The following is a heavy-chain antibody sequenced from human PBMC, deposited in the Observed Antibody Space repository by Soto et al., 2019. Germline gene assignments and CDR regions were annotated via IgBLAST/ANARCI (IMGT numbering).Heavy chain of an antibody. J-gene: IGHJ4*02. CDR3: ARRLGDILPGYTFDY. D-gene: IGHD3-9*01. CDR1: GYTFTSYY. V-gene: IGHV1-46*03. Sequence: ASVKVSCKASGYTFTSYYMHWVRQAPGQGLEWMGIINPSGVSTTYAQKFQDRVTMTRDTSTSTVYMELSSLRSEDTAVYYCARRLGDILPGYTFDYWGQGTLVTVSS. CDR2: INPSGVST.